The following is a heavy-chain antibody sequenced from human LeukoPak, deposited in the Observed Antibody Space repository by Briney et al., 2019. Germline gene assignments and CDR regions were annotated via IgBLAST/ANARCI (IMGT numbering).Heavy chain of an antibody. CDR3: ARDPIAAAAGTSGYYFDY. D-gene: IGHD6-13*01. J-gene: IGHJ4*02. V-gene: IGHV1-18*01. CDR1: GYTFTSYG. CDR2: ISAYNGNT. Sequence: ASVKVSCKASGYTFTSYGISRVRQAPGQGLEWMGWISAYNGNTNYAQKLQGRVTMTTDTSTSTAYMELRSLRSDDTAVYYCARDPIAAAAGTSGYYFDYWGQGTLVTVSS.